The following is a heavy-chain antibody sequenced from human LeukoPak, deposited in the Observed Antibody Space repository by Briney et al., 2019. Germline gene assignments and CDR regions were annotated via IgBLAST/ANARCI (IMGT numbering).Heavy chain of an antibody. CDR1: GFSFSSYW. Sequence: GGSLRLSCAASGFSFSSYWMSWVRQAPGKGLGGVANIKQDGSEIWYVDSVKGRFSISRDNAKNSLYLQMNSLRAEDTAVYYCARDYDFWSGYYYYWGQGTLVTVSS. CDR2: IKQDGSEI. D-gene: IGHD3-3*01. J-gene: IGHJ4*02. V-gene: IGHV3-7*01. CDR3: ARDYDFWSGYYYY.